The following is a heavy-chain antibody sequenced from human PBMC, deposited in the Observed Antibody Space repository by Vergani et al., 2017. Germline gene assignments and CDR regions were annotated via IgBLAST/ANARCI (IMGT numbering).Heavy chain of an antibody. CDR2: INHSGST. CDR1: GGSFSGYY. J-gene: IGHJ4*02. CDR3: ASRFLTGYYKNDY. D-gene: IGHD3-9*01. Sequence: QVQLQQWGAGLLKPSETRTLTFAVYGGSFSGYYWSWIRQPPGKGLEWIGEINHSGSTNYNPSLKSRVTISVDTSKNQFSLKLSSVTAADTTVYYCASRFLTGYYKNDYWGQGTLVTVSS. V-gene: IGHV4-34*01.